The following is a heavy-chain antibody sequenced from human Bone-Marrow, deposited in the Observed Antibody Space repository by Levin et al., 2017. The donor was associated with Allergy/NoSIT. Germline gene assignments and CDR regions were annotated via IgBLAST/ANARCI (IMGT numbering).Heavy chain of an antibody. CDR2: ISYDGTNK. CDR1: GFPLRSSG. CDR3: AKDQRGGYCSSSSCYLAMDV. D-gene: IGHD2-2*01. J-gene: IGHJ6*02. Sequence: LSLPCAASGFPLRSSGMHWVRQAPGKGLEWVAVISYDGTNKYYADSVKGRFTISRDNSKNTLYLQMNSLRPEDTAVYYCAKDQRGGYCSSSSCYLAMDVWGQGITVTVSS. V-gene: IGHV3-30*18.